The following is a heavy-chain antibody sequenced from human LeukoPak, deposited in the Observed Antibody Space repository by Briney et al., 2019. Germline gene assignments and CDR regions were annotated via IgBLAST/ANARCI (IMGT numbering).Heavy chain of an antibody. J-gene: IGHJ4*02. CDR3: ARGRDYYDSSGYYYYFDY. CDR1: GGSISSYY. D-gene: IGHD3-22*01. V-gene: IGHV4-59*01. Sequence: SETLSLTCTVSGGSISSYYWSWIRQPPGKGLEWIGYIYYSGSTNYNPSLKSRVTISVDTSKDQFSLKLSSVTAADTAVYYCARGRDYYDSSGYYYYFDYWGQGTLVTVSS. CDR2: IYYSGST.